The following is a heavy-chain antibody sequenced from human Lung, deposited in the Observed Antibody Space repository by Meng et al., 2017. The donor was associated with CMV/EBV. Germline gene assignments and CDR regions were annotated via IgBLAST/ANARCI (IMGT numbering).Heavy chain of an antibody. CDR1: GFTFSGYA. J-gene: IGHJ4*02. CDR2: ISTRGTTI. CDR3: ATYNRYSLFFDY. V-gene: IGHV3-48*03. Sequence: GGSLRLXCATSGFTFSGYAMNWVRQAPGKGLEWVSYISTRGTTIYYADSVKGRFTISRDNAKGPLLLQMNNLRAKDTAIYYCATYNRYSLFFDYWGQGAVVTVSS. D-gene: IGHD5-18*01.